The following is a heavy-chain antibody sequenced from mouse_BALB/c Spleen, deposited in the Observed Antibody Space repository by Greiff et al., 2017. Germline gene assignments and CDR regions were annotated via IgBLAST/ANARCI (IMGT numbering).Heavy chain of an antibody. V-gene: IGHV5-6-5*01. Sequence: EVLLVESGGGLVKPGGSLKLSCAASGFTFSSYAMSWVRQTPEKRLEWVASISSGGSTYYPDSVKGRFTISRDNARNNLYLQMSSLRSEDTAMYYWARGITTVVSEYFDYWGQGTTLTVSS. J-gene: IGHJ2*01. CDR2: ISSGGST. CDR3: ARGITTVVSEYFDY. D-gene: IGHD1-1*01. CDR1: GFTFSSYA.